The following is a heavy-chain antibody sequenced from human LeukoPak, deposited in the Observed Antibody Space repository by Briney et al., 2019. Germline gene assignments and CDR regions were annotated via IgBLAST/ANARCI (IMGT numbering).Heavy chain of an antibody. J-gene: IGHJ3*02. CDR3: AGSQVGATGVHAFDI. CDR2: INHSGST. CDR1: GGSFSGYY. V-gene: IGHV4-34*01. Sequence: SETLSLICAVYGGSFSGYYWSWIRQPPGKGLEWIGEINHSGSTNYNPSLKSRVTISVDTSKNQFSLKLSSVTAADTAVYYCAGSQVGATGVHAFDIWGQGTMVTVSS. D-gene: IGHD1-26*01.